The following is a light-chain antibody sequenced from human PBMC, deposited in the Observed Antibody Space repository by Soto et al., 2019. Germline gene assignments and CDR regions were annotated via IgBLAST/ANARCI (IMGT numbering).Light chain of an antibody. CDR2: SNN. V-gene: IGLV1-44*01. Sequence: QSVLTQPPSAPGTPGQRVTISCSGGGSNIGSNSVTWYQQLPGTAPKLLIYSNNQRPSGVPDRFSGSKSGTSASLAIRGLQSEDEADYYCAAWDDSLNGDVFGTGTKLTVL. J-gene: IGLJ1*01. CDR1: GSNIGSNS. CDR3: AAWDDSLNGDV.